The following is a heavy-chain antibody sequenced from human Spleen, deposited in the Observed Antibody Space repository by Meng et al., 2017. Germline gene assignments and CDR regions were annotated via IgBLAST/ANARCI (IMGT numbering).Heavy chain of an antibody. CDR1: GFTFSGHW. Sequence: GESLKISCAASGFTFSGHWMHWVRQAPGQGLVWVSRINPDGNTSTYADSVKGRFTISRDNAKSTLYLQLNSLRAEDTAVYYCTNDRLSHWGQGTLVTVSS. CDR3: TNDRLSH. D-gene: IGHD1-1*01. V-gene: IGHV3-74*01. CDR2: INPDGNTS. J-gene: IGHJ1*01.